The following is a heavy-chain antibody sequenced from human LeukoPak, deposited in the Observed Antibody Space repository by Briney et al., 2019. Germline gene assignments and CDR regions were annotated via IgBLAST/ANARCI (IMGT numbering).Heavy chain of an antibody. CDR3: ARGDVYDWGAFDI. V-gene: IGHV4-34*01. Sequence: SETLSLTCAVYGGSFSGYYWSWIRQPPGKGLEWIGEINHSRSTNYNPSLKSRVTISVDTSKNQFSLKLSSVTAADTAVYYCARGDVYDWGAFDIWGQGTRVTVSS. D-gene: IGHD5/OR15-5a*01. J-gene: IGHJ3*02. CDR2: INHSRST. CDR1: GGSFSGYY.